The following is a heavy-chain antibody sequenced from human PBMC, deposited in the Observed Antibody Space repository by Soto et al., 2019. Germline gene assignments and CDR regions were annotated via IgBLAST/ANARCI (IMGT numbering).Heavy chain of an antibody. CDR2: INHSGST. D-gene: IGHD1-26*01. CDR3: ERWWEEAATNYFDY. Sequence: KTSETLSLTCAVSGGTFSGYYWSWIRQPPGKGLEWIGEINHSGSTNYNPSLKSRVTISVDTYKKKCSLKLSSMTAAATAFYYGERWWEEAATNYFDYWGQGTLVTVSS. CDR1: GGTFSGYY. V-gene: IGHV4-34*01. J-gene: IGHJ4*02.